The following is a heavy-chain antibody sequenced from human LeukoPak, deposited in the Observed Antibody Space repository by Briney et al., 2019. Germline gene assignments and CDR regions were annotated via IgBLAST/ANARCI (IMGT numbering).Heavy chain of an antibody. V-gene: IGHV3-23*01. CDR3: AKEGIAARRGSVDY. J-gene: IGHJ4*02. D-gene: IGHD6-6*01. CDR2: ISGSGGRT. Sequence: GGSLRLSCAASGFTFSSYAMSWVRQAPGKGLEWVSAISGSGGRTYYADSVRGRFTISRDTSKNTLYLQMNILRADDAAVYYCAKEGIAARRGSVDYWGQGTLVTVSS. CDR1: GFTFSSYA.